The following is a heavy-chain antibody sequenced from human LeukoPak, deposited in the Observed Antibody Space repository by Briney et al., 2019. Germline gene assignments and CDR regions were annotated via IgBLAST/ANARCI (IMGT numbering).Heavy chain of an antibody. D-gene: IGHD6-19*01. V-gene: IGHV4-38-2*02. Sequence: SETLSLTCTVSGYSISSGYYWGWIRQPPGKGLEWTGSIDHSGSTYYNPSLKSRITISVDTSKNQFSLKLNSVTPEDTAVYYCARSGPSAVAGTTGLFDYWGQGTLVTVSS. CDR1: GYSISSGYY. J-gene: IGHJ4*02. CDR2: IDHSGST. CDR3: ARSGPSAVAGTTGLFDY.